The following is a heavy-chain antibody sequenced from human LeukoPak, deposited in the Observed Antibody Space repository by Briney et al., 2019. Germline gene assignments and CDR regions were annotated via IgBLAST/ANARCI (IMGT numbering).Heavy chain of an antibody. J-gene: IGHJ4*02. Sequence: QTGGSLRLSCAASRFTFSSYAMSWVRQAPGKGLEWVSGVSGNGAGTYYADSVKGRFTISRDNSKNMLYLQMNSLRAEDTPVYYCSRTPWYSGGGSIDYWGQGTLVTVSS. CDR1: RFTFSSYA. CDR2: VSGNGAGT. CDR3: SRTPWYSGGGSIDY. V-gene: IGHV3-23*01. D-gene: IGHD1-26*01.